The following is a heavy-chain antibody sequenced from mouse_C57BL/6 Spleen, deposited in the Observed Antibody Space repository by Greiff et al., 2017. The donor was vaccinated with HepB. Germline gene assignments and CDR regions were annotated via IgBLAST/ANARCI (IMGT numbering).Heavy chain of an antibody. Sequence: VQLQQPGAELVRPGSSVKLSCKASGYTFTSYWMHWVKQRPIQGLEWIGNTDPSDSETHYNQKFKDKATLTVDKSSSTAYMQLSSLTSEDSAVYYCARAGANWDIYWGQGTTLTVSS. J-gene: IGHJ2*01. CDR1: GYTFTSYW. CDR3: ARAGANWDIY. CDR2: TDPSDSET. D-gene: IGHD4-1*01. V-gene: IGHV1-52*01.